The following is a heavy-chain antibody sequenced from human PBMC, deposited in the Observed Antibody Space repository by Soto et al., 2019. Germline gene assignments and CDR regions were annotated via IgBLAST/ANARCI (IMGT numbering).Heavy chain of an antibody. V-gene: IGHV3-23*01. CDR1: GFTFSSYA. J-gene: IGHJ6*03. CDR2: ISGSGGST. Sequence: PGGSLRLSCAASGFTFSSYAMSWVRQAPGKGLEWVSAISGSGGSTYYADSVKGRFTISRDNSKNTLYLQMNSLRAEDTAVYYCAKGSENTGYSSSWYFYYFMDVWGKGTTVTVSS. D-gene: IGHD6-13*01. CDR3: AKGSENTGYSSSWYFYYFMDV.